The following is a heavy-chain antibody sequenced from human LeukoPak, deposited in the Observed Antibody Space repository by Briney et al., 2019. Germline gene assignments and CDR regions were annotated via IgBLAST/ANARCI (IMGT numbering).Heavy chain of an antibody. V-gene: IGHV4-59*01. CDR1: GGSISSYY. CDR2: IYYSGST. J-gene: IGHJ5*02. CDR3: ARFPPRDWFDP. Sequence: SETLSLTCTDSGGSISSYYWSWIRQPPGKGLEWIGYIYYSGSTNYNPSLKSRVTISVDTSKNQFSLKLSSVTAADTAVYYCARFPPRDWFDPWGQGTLVTVSS.